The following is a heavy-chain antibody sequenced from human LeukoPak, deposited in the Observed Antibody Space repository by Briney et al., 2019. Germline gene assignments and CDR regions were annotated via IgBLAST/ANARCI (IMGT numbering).Heavy chain of an antibody. CDR2: INPSSGNT. D-gene: IGHD6-19*01. CDR3: ARDLRTITVAGIGVFDI. Sequence: GASVKVSCKASGYTFTIYYMHWVRQAPGQGLEWMGIINPSSGNTNYAQEFQGRVTMTRDMSTSTVYMELSSLRSEDTAVYYCARDLRTITVAGIGVFDIWGQGTMVTVSS. V-gene: IGHV1-46*01. CDR1: GYTFTIYY. J-gene: IGHJ3*02.